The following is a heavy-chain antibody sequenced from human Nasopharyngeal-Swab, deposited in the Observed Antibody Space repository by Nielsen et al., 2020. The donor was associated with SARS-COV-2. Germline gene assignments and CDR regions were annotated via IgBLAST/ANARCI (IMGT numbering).Heavy chain of an antibody. V-gene: IGHV3-21*04. CDR1: GFTFSSYS. CDR2: INSSSSYI. J-gene: IGHJ4*02. CDR3: ARGLGRGLLWFGELLK. Sequence: GGSLRLSCAASGFTFSSYSMNWVRQAPGKGLEWVSSINSSSSYIYYADSVKGRFTISRDNAKNSLYLQMNSLRAEDTAVYYCARGLGRGLLWFGELLKWGQGTLVTVSS. D-gene: IGHD3-10*01.